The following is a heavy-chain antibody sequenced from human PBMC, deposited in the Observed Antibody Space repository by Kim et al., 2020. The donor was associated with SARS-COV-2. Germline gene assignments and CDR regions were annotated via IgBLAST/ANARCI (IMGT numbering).Heavy chain of an antibody. J-gene: IGHJ6*02. V-gene: IGHV4-39*01. CDR3: ARARRIVDV. D-gene: IGHD2-15*01. CDR2: GST. Sequence: GSTYYNPSLKSRVTISVDTSKNQFSLKLSSVTAADTAVYYCARARRIVDVWGQGTTVTVSS.